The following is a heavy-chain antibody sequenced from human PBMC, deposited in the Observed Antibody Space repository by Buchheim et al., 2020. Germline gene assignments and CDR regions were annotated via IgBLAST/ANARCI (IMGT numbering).Heavy chain of an antibody. CDR1: GYTFTSYD. Sequence: QVQLVQSGAEVKKPGASVKVSCKASGYTFTSYDINWVRQATGQGLEWMGWMNPNSGNTGYAQKFQGRVTMTRNTSISTAYMERSSLRSEDTAVYYCARGAVAGYWLSYYYYGMDVWGQGTT. CDR3: ARGAVAGYWLSYYYYGMDV. J-gene: IGHJ6*02. V-gene: IGHV1-8*01. D-gene: IGHD6-19*01. CDR2: MNPNSGNT.